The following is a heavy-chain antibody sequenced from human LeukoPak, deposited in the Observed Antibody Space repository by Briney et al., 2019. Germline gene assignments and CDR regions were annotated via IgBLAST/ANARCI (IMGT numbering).Heavy chain of an antibody. CDR1: GFTFSDYY. J-gene: IGHJ3*02. Sequence: PGGSLRLSCTASGFTFSDYYMNWIRQVPGKGLECFSYISRSGSSINYADSVKGRFTISRDNAKNSLYLQMNSLRAEDTAVYYCARVSSENGAFDIWGQGTMVTVSS. CDR3: ARVSSENGAFDI. D-gene: IGHD2/OR15-2a*01. CDR2: ISRSGSSI. V-gene: IGHV3-11*04.